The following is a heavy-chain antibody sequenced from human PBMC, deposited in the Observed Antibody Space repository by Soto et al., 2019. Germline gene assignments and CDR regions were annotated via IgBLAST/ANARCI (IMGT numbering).Heavy chain of an antibody. J-gene: IGHJ4*02. Sequence: SETLSLTGTVSVGSSSSYYWSWMRQPPGKGLEWIGYIYYSGSTNYNPSLKSRVTISVDTSKNQFSLKLSSVTAADTAVYYCARRSITGTGFDYWGQGTLVTVSS. V-gene: IGHV4-59*01. CDR1: VGSSSSYY. CDR2: IYYSGST. D-gene: IGHD1-7*01. CDR3: ARRSITGTGFDY.